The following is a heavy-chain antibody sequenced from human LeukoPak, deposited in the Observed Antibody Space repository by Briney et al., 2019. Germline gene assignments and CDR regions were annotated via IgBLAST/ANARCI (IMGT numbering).Heavy chain of an antibody. J-gene: IGHJ5*02. V-gene: IGHV1-69*13. CDR3: ARVRDCSGGSCYWFDP. Sequence: ASVKVSCKASGGTFSSYAISWVRQAPGQGLEWMGGIIPIFGTANYAQKFQGRVTITADESTSTAYVELSSLRSEDTAVYYCARVRDCSGGSCYWFDPWGQGTLVTVSS. D-gene: IGHD2-15*01. CDR2: IIPIFGTA. CDR1: GGTFSSYA.